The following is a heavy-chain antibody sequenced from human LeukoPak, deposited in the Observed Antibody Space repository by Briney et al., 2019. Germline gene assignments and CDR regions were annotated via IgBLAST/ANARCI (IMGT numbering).Heavy chain of an antibody. CDR1: GFTFSSYA. CDR3: AREDSGSYHY. CDR2: TWYDGSNK. D-gene: IGHD1-26*01. V-gene: IGHV3-33*01. Sequence: PGGSLRLSCAASGFTFSSYAMHWVRQAPGKGLEWVAVTWYDGSNKYYADSVKGRFTISRNNSKNTLYLQMNSLRAEDTAFYYCAREDSGSYHYWGQGTLVTVSS. J-gene: IGHJ4*02.